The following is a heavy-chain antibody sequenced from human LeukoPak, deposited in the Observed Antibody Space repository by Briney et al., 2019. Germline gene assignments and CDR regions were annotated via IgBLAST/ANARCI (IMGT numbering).Heavy chain of an antibody. Sequence: GGSLRLSCAASGFTVSSNYMNWVRQAPGQGLEWVANIKHDGSEEYYADSVKGRFAISRENAKSSLSLQMNTVRAEDTAIYYCAFSNNFNYWGQGTLVIVSS. V-gene: IGHV3-7*01. CDR2: IKHDGSEE. CDR1: GFTVSSNY. J-gene: IGHJ4*02. D-gene: IGHD1-20*01. CDR3: AFSNNFNY.